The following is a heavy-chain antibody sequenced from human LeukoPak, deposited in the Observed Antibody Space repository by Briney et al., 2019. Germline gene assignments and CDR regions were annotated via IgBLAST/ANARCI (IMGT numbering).Heavy chain of an antibody. CDR3: ARGPPYSSGWYVLH. J-gene: IGHJ4*02. Sequence: ASVKVSCKASGYTFTNYGISWVRQAPGQGLEWMGWSGPYNGNTNYAQKFQDRITMTTDTSTSTAYMELRSLRSDDTAVYYCARGPPYSSGWYVLHWGQGTLVTISS. CDR2: SGPYNGNT. V-gene: IGHV1-18*01. CDR1: GYTFTNYG. D-gene: IGHD6-19*01.